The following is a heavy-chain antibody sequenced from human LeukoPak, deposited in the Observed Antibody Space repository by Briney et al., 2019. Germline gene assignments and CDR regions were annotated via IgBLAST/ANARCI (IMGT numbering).Heavy chain of an antibody. V-gene: IGHV4-59*01. CDR1: GGSISSYY. Sequence: KPSAPLSLTCTVSGGSISSYYWSWIRQPPGKGLEWIGYIYYTGSTNYNPSLRSRVTISVDTSKNQFSLKLSSVTAADTAVYYCARATTGEPYSWFDPWGQGTLVTVSS. CDR3: ARATTGEPYSWFDP. CDR2: IYYTGST. J-gene: IGHJ5*02. D-gene: IGHD7-27*01.